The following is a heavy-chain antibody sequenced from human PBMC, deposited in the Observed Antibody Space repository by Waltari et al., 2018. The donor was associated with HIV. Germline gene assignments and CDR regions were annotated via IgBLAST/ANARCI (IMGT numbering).Heavy chain of an antibody. J-gene: IGHJ5*02. CDR3: ARGYIILVQGASSHWFDP. CDR1: GYTFSGYY. V-gene: IGHV1-2*02. CDR2: INPNSGDT. D-gene: IGHD3-10*01. Sequence: QVHLVQSGAEVKKPGASVKVSCKASGYTFSGYYMYWVRQAPGQGLEWMGWINPNSGDTRYAQKFQGRVTMTRDTSINTAYMELNGLRSDDTAVYYCARGYIILVQGASSHWFDPWGQGTLVTVSS.